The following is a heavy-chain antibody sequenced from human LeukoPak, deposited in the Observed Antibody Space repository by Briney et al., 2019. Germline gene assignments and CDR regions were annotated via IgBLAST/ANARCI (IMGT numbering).Heavy chain of an antibody. CDR2: IRGSGDTT. D-gene: IGHD3-16*01. Sequence: GGSLRLSCAASGFAFSSYAMSWVRQAPGKGLEWVSCIRGSGDTTFHADSVKGRFTISRDNSKNTLYLQMNGLRSEDTAVYYCAQGARADTFWYFGLWGRGTLVTVSS. CDR1: GFAFSSYA. J-gene: IGHJ2*01. CDR3: AQGARADTFWYFGL. V-gene: IGHV3-23*01.